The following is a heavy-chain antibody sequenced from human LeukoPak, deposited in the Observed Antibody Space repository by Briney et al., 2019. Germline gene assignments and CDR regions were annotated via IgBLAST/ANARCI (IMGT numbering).Heavy chain of an antibody. CDR1: GYSISSGYY. Sequence: SETLSLTCTVSGYSISSGYYWGWIRPPPGRGLEWIGSIYHSGSTYYNPSLKSRVTISMDTSKNQFSLKVTSVTAADTAVYYCARDGSGWYGGKIDYWGQGTLVTVSS. CDR3: ARDGSGWYGGKIDY. D-gene: IGHD6-19*01. CDR2: IYHSGST. J-gene: IGHJ4*02. V-gene: IGHV4-38-2*02.